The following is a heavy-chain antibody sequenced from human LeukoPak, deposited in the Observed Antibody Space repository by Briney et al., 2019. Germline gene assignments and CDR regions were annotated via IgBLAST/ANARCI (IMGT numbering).Heavy chain of an antibody. J-gene: IGHJ5*02. V-gene: IGHV3-48*03. CDR3: ARDSEEGFDP. Sequence: PGGSLRLPCAASGFTFSSYEMNWVRQAPGKGLEWVSYISSGSTIYYADSVKGRFTISRDNAKNSLYLQMNSLRAEDTAVYYCARDSEEGFDPWGQGTLVTVSS. CDR2: ISSGSTI. CDR1: GFTFSSYE.